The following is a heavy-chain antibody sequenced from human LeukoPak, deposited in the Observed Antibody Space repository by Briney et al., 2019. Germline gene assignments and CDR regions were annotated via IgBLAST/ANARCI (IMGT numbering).Heavy chain of an antibody. CDR1: GFTFSSYA. D-gene: IGHD3-22*01. V-gene: IGHV3-23*01. J-gene: IGHJ6*02. Sequence: GGSLRLSCAASGFTFSSYAMSWVRQAPGKGLEWVSAISGSGGSTYYADSVKGRFTIARDNSKNTLYLQMNSLRAEDTAVYYCAKGGYYYDSSGYSVMDVWGQGTTVTVSS. CDR2: ISGSGGST. CDR3: AKGGYYYDSSGYSVMDV.